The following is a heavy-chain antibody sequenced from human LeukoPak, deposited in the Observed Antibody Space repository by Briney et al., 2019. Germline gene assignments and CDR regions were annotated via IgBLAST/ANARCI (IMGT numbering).Heavy chain of an antibody. CDR3: AREKTYYYDSSGYYAKDAFDI. J-gene: IGHJ3*02. Sequence: ASVKVSCKASGYTFTGYYMHWVRQAPGQGLEWMGWINPNSGGTNYAQKVQGRVTMTRDTSISTAYMELSRLRSDDTAVYYCAREKTYYYDSSGYYAKDAFDIWGQGTMVTVSS. CDR2: INPNSGGT. V-gene: IGHV1-2*02. CDR1: GYTFTGYY. D-gene: IGHD3-22*01.